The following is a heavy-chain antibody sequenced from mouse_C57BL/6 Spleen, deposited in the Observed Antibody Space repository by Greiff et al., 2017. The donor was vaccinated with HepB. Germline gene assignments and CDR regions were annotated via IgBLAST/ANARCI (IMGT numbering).Heavy chain of an antibody. CDR1: GYTFTSYG. CDR2: IYPRSGNT. J-gene: IGHJ2*01. V-gene: IGHV1-81*01. D-gene: IGHD2-4*01. Sequence: VQLQQSGAELARPGASVKLSCKASGYTFTSYGISWVKQRTGQGLEWIGEIYPRSGNTYYNEKFKGKATLTADKSSSTAYMELRSLTSEDSAVYFCAREGGHYDAGGHYFDYWGQGTTLTVSS. CDR3: AREGGHYDAGGHYFDY.